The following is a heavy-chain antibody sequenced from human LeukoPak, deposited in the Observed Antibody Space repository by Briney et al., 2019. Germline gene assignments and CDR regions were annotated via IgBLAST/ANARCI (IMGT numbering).Heavy chain of an antibody. D-gene: IGHD6-19*01. V-gene: IGHV3-23*01. J-gene: IGHJ4*02. Sequence: GSMRLSCAASGFTFSSYAMSWVRQAPGKGLEWVSAISGSGGSTYYADSVKGRFTISRDKSKNTVYLEMNSLRAEDTAVYYCAKGYSEYTSGWFDYWGQGTLVTVSS. CDR2: ISGSGGST. CDR3: AKGYSEYTSGWFDY. CDR1: GFTFSSYA.